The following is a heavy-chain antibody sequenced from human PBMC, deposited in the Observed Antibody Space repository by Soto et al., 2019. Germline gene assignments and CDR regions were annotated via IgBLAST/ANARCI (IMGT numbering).Heavy chain of an antibody. D-gene: IGHD2-8*01. J-gene: IGHJ4*02. V-gene: IGHV1-69*01. CDR2: IIPISGTA. CDR1: GGTFSTYG. CDR3: ARVMRVYAIRGDLDY. Sequence: QVQLVQSGAEVKKPGSSVKVSCKTSGGTFSTYGINWLRQAPGQGLEWVGGIIPISGTASYAQRFQGRVTITADESTSTAYMELSSLRSEDTAVYYCARVMRVYAIRGDLDYWGQGTLVTVSS.